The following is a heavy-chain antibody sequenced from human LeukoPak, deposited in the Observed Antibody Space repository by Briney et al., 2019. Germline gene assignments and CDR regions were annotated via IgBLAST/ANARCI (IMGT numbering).Heavy chain of an antibody. CDR3: ARDLMVRGPMDV. J-gene: IGHJ6*03. CDR1: GYTFTSYD. D-gene: IGHD3-10*01. CDR2: IKPSSGGT. V-gene: IGHV1-2*02. Sequence: GASVKVSCKASGYTFTSYDIHWVRQAPGQGLEWMGWIKPSSGGTNYAQKFQGRVTMTRDTSNNTAYMELSRLRSDDTAVYYCARDLMVRGPMDVWGKGTTVTVSS.